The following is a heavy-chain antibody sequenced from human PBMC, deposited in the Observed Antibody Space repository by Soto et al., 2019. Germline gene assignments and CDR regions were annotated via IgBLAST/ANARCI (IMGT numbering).Heavy chain of an antibody. CDR1: GFTFSTYA. CDR3: AKDAGSTEYFFAS. CDR2: ISHDGGNT. J-gene: IGHJ4*02. V-gene: IGHV3-30*18. Sequence: GGSLRLSCAASGFTFSTYAMHWVRQAPGKGLEWVALISHDGGNTDYGDSVKGRFTISRDNSKSTLSLQMNSLRPEDTAVYYCAKDAGSTEYFFASWGQGTLVTVSS.